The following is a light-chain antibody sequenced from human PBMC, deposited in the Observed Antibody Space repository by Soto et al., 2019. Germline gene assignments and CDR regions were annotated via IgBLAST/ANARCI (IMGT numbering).Light chain of an antibody. CDR2: GAS. J-gene: IGKJ1*01. Sequence: EIVLTQSPGTLSLSPGVRATLSCRASQSVSSNSLAWYQQKPGQAPRLLIYGASSRATGIPDRFSGSGSGTDFTLTISRLEPEDFAVYYCQQYGSSPRTFGQGTKVEIK. V-gene: IGKV3-20*01. CDR3: QQYGSSPRT. CDR1: QSVSSNS.